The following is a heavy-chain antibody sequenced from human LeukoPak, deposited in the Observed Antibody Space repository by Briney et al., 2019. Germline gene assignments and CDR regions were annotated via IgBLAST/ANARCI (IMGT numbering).Heavy chain of an antibody. CDR1: GFTFDDYG. CDR3: AKDYGYSSSWYDY. J-gene: IGHJ4*02. CDR2: ISWNSASV. V-gene: IGHV3-9*01. Sequence: GGSLRLSCEASGFTFDDYGMHWVRQAAGKGLEWVSTISWNSASVGYVDSVKGRFTISRDNAKKTMYLQMNSLRPEDTALYYCAKDYGYSSSWYDYWGQGTLVTVSS. D-gene: IGHD6-13*01.